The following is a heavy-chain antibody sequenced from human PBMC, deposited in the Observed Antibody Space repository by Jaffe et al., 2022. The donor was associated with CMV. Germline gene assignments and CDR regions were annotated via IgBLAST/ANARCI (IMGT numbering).Heavy chain of an antibody. CDR1: GFTFSSYG. CDR2: IWYDGSNK. Sequence: QVQLVESGGGVVQPGRSLRLSCAASGFTFSSYGMHWVRQAPGKGLEWVAVIWYDGSNKYYADSVKGRFTISRDNSKNTLYLQMNSLRAEDTAVYYCARDGGLGLRFGWFDPWGQGTLVTVSS. D-gene: IGHD5-12*01. CDR3: ARDGGLGLRFGWFDP. V-gene: IGHV3-33*08. J-gene: IGHJ5*02.